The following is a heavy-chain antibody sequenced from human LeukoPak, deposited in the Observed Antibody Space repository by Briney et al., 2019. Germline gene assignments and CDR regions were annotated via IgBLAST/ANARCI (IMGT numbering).Heavy chain of an antibody. CDR1: GFTFSSYW. J-gene: IGHJ6*03. D-gene: IGHD3-22*01. CDR2: INSDGSST. V-gene: IGHV3-74*01. Sequence: PGGSLRLSCAASGFTFSSYWMHWVRQAPGKGLVWVSRINSDGSSTSYADSVKGRFTISRDNAKNTLYLQMNSLRAEDTAVCYCARDPMIVVVSYYMDVWGKGTTVTISS. CDR3: ARDPMIVVVSYYMDV.